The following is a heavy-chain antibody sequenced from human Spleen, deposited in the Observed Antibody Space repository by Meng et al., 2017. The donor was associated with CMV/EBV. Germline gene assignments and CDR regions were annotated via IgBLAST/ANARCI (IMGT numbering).Heavy chain of an antibody. V-gene: IGHV4-59*08. Sequence: SETLSLTCTVSGGSISSYYWSWIRQPPGKGLEWIGYIYYSGSTYYNPSLKSRVTISVDTSKNQFSLKLSSVTVTDTAVYYCARVSLGYCSSTSCYNYYYYYGMDVWGQGTTVTVSS. CDR3: ARVSLGYCSSTSCYNYYYYYGMDV. J-gene: IGHJ6*02. CDR2: IYYSGST. D-gene: IGHD2-2*02. CDR1: GGSISSYY.